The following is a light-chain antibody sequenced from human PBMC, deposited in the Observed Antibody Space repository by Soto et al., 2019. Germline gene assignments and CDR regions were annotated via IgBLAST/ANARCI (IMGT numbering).Light chain of an antibody. J-gene: IGLJ1*01. CDR2: EVS. CDR1: SSDVGGYNY. CDR3: SSYRTGGPFV. V-gene: IGLV2-14*01. Sequence: QSALTQPGSVSGSTGQSIAISCTGTSSDVGGYNYVSWYQQLPGKAPKLLISEVSNRPSGVSHRFSGSKSGNTASLTISGLQAEDEADYYCSSYRTGGPFVFGTGTKVTVL.